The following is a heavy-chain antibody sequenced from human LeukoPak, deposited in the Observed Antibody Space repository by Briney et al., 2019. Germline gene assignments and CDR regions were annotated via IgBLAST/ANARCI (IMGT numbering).Heavy chain of an antibody. Sequence: GGSLRLSCAASGFTFSSYVMHWVRQAPGKGLEYVSTIDGNGGSTYYANSVKGRFTISRDNSKNALNLQMGSLRAEDMAVYYCARGGGYCSRTGCYGIDYWGQGTMVTVSS. CDR1: GFTFSSYV. J-gene: IGHJ3*01. CDR2: IDGNGGST. D-gene: IGHD2-2*01. V-gene: IGHV3-64*01. CDR3: ARGGGYCSRTGCYGIDY.